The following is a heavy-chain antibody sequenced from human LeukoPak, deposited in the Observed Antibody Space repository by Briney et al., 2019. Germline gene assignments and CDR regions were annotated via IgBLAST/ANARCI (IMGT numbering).Heavy chain of an antibody. CDR3: ARDPLLRHQRGYFDS. CDR2: ISYDGSNK. Sequence: PGGSLRLSCAVSGFTFSNYAMHWVRQAPGKGLEWVAVISYDGSNKYYADSLKGRFTISRDNSKNTLYLQMNSLRAEDTAVYFCARDPLLRHQRGYFDSWGQGTLVTVSS. V-gene: IGHV3-30-3*01. D-gene: IGHD3-10*01. J-gene: IGHJ4*02. CDR1: GFTFSNYA.